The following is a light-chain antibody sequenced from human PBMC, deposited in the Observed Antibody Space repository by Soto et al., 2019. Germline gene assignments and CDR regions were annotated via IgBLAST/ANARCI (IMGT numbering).Light chain of an antibody. CDR3: SSYTSSTHVV. CDR1: SSDVGGYNY. J-gene: IGLJ2*01. CDR2: DVS. Sequence: QSVLTQPASVSGSPGQSITISCTGTSSDVGGYNYVSWYQQHPGKAPKLMIYDVSNRPSGVSNRFSGSKSGNTACLTISGLQAEDEADYYCSSYTSSTHVVFGGGTKLTVL. V-gene: IGLV2-14*01.